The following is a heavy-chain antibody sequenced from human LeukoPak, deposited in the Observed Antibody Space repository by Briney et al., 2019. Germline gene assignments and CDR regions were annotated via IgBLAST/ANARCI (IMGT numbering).Heavy chain of an antibody. CDR3: ARPTAMDDY. CDR2: MNPNSGIT. J-gene: IGHJ4*02. CDR1: GYTFTSYD. Sequence: ASVKVSCKASGYTFTSYDINWVRQATGQGLEWMGWMNPNSGITASAQKFQGRVTMTRDTSISTAYMELSSLRSEDTAVYYCARPTAMDDYWGQGTLVTVSS. D-gene: IGHD5-18*01. V-gene: IGHV1-8*01.